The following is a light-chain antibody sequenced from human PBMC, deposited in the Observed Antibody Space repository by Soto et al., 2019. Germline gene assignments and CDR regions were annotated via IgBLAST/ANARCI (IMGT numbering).Light chain of an antibody. J-gene: IGKJ5*01. CDR1: PSVTNY. CDR2: GAF. Sequence: EIVMTQSPATLSVSPGGRSTLSCRASPSVTNYLAWYQQKPGQAPRLLMYGAFNRATGIPARFSGSGSGTDFTLTISSLETEDFAVYYCQQRNIWHTVTFGQGTRLEI. CDR3: QQRNIWHTVT. V-gene: IGKV3D-11*02.